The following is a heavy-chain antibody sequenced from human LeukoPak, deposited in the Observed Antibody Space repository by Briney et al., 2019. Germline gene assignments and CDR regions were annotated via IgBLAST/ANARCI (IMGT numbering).Heavy chain of an antibody. Sequence: NAGGSLRLSCAASGFTFSDYTMNWVRQAPGKGLEWVSSISGGSRSIYYVDSVKGRFTISRDNAKNSLYLQMNSLRAEDTAVYFCVRGGYYFDYWGQGTLVTVSS. V-gene: IGHV3-21*01. CDR1: GFTFSDYT. CDR2: ISGGSRSI. CDR3: VRGGYYFDY. D-gene: IGHD3-16*01. J-gene: IGHJ4*02.